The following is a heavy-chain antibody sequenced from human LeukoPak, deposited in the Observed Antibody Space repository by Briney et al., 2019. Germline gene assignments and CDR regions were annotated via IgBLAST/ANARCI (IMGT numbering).Heavy chain of an antibody. Sequence: ASVKVSCKASGYTFTSYDINWVRQATGQGLEWMGWMNPNSGNTGYAQKFQGRVTMTRNTSISTAYTELSSLRSEDTAVYYCARATQYCSSTSCTPEFDYWGQGTLVTVSS. CDR1: GYTFTSYD. D-gene: IGHD2-2*01. CDR3: ARATQYCSSTSCTPEFDY. CDR2: MNPNSGNT. V-gene: IGHV1-8*01. J-gene: IGHJ4*02.